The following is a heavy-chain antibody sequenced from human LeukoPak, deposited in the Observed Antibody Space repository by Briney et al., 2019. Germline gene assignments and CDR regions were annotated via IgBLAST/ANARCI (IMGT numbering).Heavy chain of an antibody. D-gene: IGHD1-26*01. CDR2: INHSGST. J-gene: IGHJ6*03. CDR1: GGSFSGYY. V-gene: IGHV4-34*01. Sequence: PSETLSLTCAVCGGSFSGYYWSWIRQPPGKGLEWIGEINHSGSTNYNPSLKSRVTISVDTSKNQFSLKLSSVTAADTAVYYCARQYSGSYYYYMDVWGKGTTVTISS. CDR3: ARQYSGSYYYYMDV.